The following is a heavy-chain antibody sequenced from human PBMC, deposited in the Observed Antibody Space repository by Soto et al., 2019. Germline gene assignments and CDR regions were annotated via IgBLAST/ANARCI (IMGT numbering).Heavy chain of an antibody. J-gene: IGHJ4*02. D-gene: IGHD6-13*01. CDR2: ISAYSGST. Sequence: QVQLVQSGAEVKKPGASVKVSCKASGYTFTTYGISWVRQAPGQGLEWMGWISAYSGSTKFAQKLQCRVTMTTDTSTTTAYMALRSLTSDDTAVYYCARDFTKSSSWHYYFDYWGQGTLVTVSS. V-gene: IGHV1-18*01. CDR3: ARDFTKSSSWHYYFDY. CDR1: GYTFTTYG.